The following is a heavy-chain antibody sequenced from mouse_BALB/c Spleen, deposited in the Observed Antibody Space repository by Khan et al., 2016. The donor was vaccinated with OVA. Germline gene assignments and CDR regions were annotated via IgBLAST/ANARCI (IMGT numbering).Heavy chain of an antibody. V-gene: IGHV1-87*01. D-gene: IGHD2-10*02. CDR3: ARGGYGNRYYAMDY. CDR2: IYPGDGDT. Sequence: QMQLEESGAELARPGASVKLSCKASGYTFTSYWMQWVKQRPGQGLEWIGAIYPGDGDTRYTQKFKGKATLTADKSSSTAYMQLSSLASEDSAVYCCARGGYGNRYYAMDYWGQGTSVTVSS. J-gene: IGHJ4*01. CDR1: GYTFTSYW.